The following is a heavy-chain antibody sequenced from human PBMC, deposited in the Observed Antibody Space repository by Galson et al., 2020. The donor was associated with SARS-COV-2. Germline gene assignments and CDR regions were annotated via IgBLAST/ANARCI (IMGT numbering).Heavy chain of an antibody. Sequence: GGSLRLSCACSGFTFSSFAMGWVRQAPGKGLEWVSVISGSGDDTYYGDSVKGRFTISRDNSRNSLYLQMNSLRADDTAVYYCAKDIRGAAASGSYAVEYWGQGTLVTVAS. CDR3: AKDIRGAAASGSYAVEY. CDR2: ISGSGDDT. D-gene: IGHD3-16*01. CDR1: GFTFSSFA. J-gene: IGHJ4*02. V-gene: IGHV3-23*01.